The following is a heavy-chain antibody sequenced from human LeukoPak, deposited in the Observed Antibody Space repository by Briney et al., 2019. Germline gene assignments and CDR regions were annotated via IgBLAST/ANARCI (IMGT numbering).Heavy chain of an antibody. Sequence: GASVKVSCNASGYTFTSYAMNWVRQAPGQGLEWMGWMNPNSGNTDYAQRFQGRITMTRNTSISTAYMELSCLRSEDTAVYYCAKITVGSGWYFDYWGQGTLVTVSS. CDR2: MNPNSGNT. CDR1: GYTFTSYA. CDR3: AKITVGSGWYFDY. V-gene: IGHV1-8*02. J-gene: IGHJ4*02. D-gene: IGHD6-19*01.